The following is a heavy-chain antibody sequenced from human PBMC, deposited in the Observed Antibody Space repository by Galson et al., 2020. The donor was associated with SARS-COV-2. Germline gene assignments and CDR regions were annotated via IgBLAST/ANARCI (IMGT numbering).Heavy chain of an antibody. Sequence: GESLKISCKGSGYSFTSYWIGWVRQMPGKGLEWMGIIYPGDSDTRYSPSFQGQVTIPADKSISTAYLQWSRLKASDTAMYYCARVGTSSSGWEAYYFDYWGQGTLVTVSS. CDR3: ARVGTSSSGWEAYYFDY. D-gene: IGHD6-19*01. J-gene: IGHJ4*02. CDR2: IYPGDSDT. CDR1: GYSFTSYW. V-gene: IGHV5-51*01.